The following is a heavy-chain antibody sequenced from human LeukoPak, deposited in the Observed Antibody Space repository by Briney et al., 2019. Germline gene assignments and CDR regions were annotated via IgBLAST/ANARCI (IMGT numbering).Heavy chain of an antibody. CDR1: GFTFSSYA. CDR2: ISGSGGST. D-gene: IGHD6-19*01. J-gene: IGHJ4*02. Sequence: GGSLRLSCAASGFTFSSYAMSWVCQAPGKGLEWVSAISGSGGSTYYADSVKGRFTISRDNSKNTLYLQMNSLRAEDTAVYYCAKDPQANGWTFYFDYWGQGTLVTVSS. CDR3: AKDPQANGWTFYFDY. V-gene: IGHV3-23*01.